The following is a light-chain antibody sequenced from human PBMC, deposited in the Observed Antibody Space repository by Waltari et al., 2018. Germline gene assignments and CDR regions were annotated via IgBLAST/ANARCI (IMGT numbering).Light chain of an antibody. V-gene: IGKV1-33*01. CDR1: QDIFKY. CDR2: DAA. J-gene: IGKJ4*01. Sequence: DIQMTQSPSSLSASLGDRVSITRQASQDIFKYLNWYQQKPRKAPNLLIYDAAQLGTGVQSRFSGSGSGTDFTFTISSLQPDDIATYYCQQHDNFPLTFGGGTKVEIK. CDR3: QQHDNFPLT.